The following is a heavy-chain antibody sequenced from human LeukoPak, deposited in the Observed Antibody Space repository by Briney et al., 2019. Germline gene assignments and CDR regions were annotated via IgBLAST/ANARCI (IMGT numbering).Heavy chain of an antibody. Sequence: GGSLRLSCAASGFTFDDYAMHWVRQAPGKGLEWVSLISGDGGSTYYADSVKGRFTISRDNAKNSLYLQMNSLRAEDTAVYYCARDEGATVTAFDYWGQGTLVTVSS. D-gene: IGHD4-17*01. J-gene: IGHJ4*02. CDR1: GFTFDDYA. CDR3: ARDEGATVTAFDY. V-gene: IGHV3-43*02. CDR2: ISGDGGST.